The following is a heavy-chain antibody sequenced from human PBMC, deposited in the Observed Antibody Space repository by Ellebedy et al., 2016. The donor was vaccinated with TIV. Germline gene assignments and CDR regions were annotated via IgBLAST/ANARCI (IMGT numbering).Heavy chain of an antibody. V-gene: IGHV3-23*01. J-gene: IGHJ5*02. Sequence: GESLKISCAASGFTFSSYAMVWVRQAPGKGLEWVSGIFGSGGGISYADSVKGRFIISRDNSKNTVDLQMNSLRAEDTAVYYCARDRTPYDGYWVFDQWGQGTLVTVSS. D-gene: IGHD5-18*01. CDR1: GFTFSSYA. CDR3: ARDRTPYDGYWVFDQ. CDR2: IFGSGGGI.